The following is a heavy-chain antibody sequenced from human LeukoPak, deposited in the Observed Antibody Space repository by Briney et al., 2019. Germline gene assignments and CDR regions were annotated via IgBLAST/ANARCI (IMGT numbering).Heavy chain of an antibody. CDR3: ARVGVDYSGNIIKYYFDY. CDR2: IYYSGTT. V-gene: IGHV4-59*01. D-gene: IGHD4-23*01. Sequence: SETLSLTCAVYGGSFSDYYWTWIRQPPGKGLEWIGYIYYSGTTNYNPSLKSRVIISVDTSKNQFSLKLSPVIAADTAVYYCARVGVDYSGNIIKYYFDYWGQGTLVTVSS. CDR1: GGSFSDYY. J-gene: IGHJ4*02.